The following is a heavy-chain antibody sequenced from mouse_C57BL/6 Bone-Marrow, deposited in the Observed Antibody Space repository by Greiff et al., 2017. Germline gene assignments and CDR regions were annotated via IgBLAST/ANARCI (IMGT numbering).Heavy chain of an antibody. CDR2: IYPGDGDT. CDR1: GYAFSSYW. J-gene: IGHJ3*01. D-gene: IGHD1-1*01. CDR3: NYGSTAWFAY. V-gene: IGHV1-80*01. Sequence: VQLVESGAELVKPGASVKLSCKASGYAFSSYWMNWVKQRPGKGLEWIGQIYPGDGDTNYNGKFKGKATLTADKSSSTAYMQLSSLTSEDSAVYFCNYGSTAWFAYWGQGTLVTVSA.